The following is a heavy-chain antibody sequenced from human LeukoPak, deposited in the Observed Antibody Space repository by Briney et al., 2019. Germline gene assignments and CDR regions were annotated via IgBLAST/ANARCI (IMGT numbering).Heavy chain of an antibody. J-gene: IGHJ4*02. D-gene: IGHD5-12*01. V-gene: IGHV4-34*01. CDR2: INNGERT. Sequence: SETLSFNCAVYGGSFSGYYWGWIGPRPGKGWVGIGEINNGERTNYNPSLKSRVTISVDTSKNQFSLKLSSVTAADTAVYYCARGYTRLRFLLEFHRSYYFDYWGQGTLVTVSS. CDR1: GGSFSGYY. CDR3: ARGYTRLRFLLEFHRSYYFDY.